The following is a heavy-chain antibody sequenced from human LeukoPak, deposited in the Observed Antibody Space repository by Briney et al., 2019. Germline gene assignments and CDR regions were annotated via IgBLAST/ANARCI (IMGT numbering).Heavy chain of an antibody. J-gene: IGHJ5*02. Sequence: GGSLRLSCAASGFTFSSYWMSWVRQAPGKGLEWVANIKQDGSVKYYVDSVKGRFTISRDNAKNSLFLQINSLRAEDTAVYYCANGGTYSSGPWGQGTLVTVSS. D-gene: IGHD3-22*01. V-gene: IGHV3-7*01. CDR1: GFTFSSYW. CDR3: ANGGTYSSGP. CDR2: IKQDGSVK.